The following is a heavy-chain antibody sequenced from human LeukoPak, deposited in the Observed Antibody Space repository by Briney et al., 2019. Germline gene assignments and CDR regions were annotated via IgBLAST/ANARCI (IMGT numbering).Heavy chain of an antibody. CDR1: GYSISSGYY. D-gene: IGHD6-13*01. J-gene: IGHJ4*02. Sequence: SETLSLTCTVSGYSISSGYYWGWIRQPPGKGLEWIGSIYHSGSTYYNPSLKSRVTISVDTSKNQFSLKLSSVTAADTAVYYCARDRPGGSSLDYWGRGTRVPVPS. V-gene: IGHV4-38-2*02. CDR3: ARDRPGGSSLDY. CDR2: IYHSGST.